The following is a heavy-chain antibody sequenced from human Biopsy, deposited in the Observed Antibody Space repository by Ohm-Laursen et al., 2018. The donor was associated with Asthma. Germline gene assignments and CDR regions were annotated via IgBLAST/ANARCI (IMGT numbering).Heavy chain of an antibody. CDR1: GVSIHNFY. D-gene: IGHD2-21*02. V-gene: IGHV4-59*01. Sequence: SETLSLSCPVSGVSIHNFYWSWLRQPPGKGLESIGHVYYSGSTNSNPSLKSRVTISIDASKNQFSLKLTSVTAADTAVYYWAGGVDRVTGLLDHFDSWGQGTLVTVSS. CDR3: AGGVDRVTGLLDHFDS. J-gene: IGHJ4*02. CDR2: VYYSGST.